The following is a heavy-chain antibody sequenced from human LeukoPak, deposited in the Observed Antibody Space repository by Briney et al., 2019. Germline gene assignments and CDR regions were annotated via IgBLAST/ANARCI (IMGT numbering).Heavy chain of an antibody. CDR3: ARDISWNYMDL. CDR2: ISHDGGTA. J-gene: IGHJ4*02. Sequence: PGRSLRLSCTVFGFTLTNYGIHWVRQAPGKGLEWVAVISHDGGTAHYAGSVKGRFTISRDTSKNTLYLQMNTMGPEDTAVYYCARDISWNYMDLWGQGTLVTVSS. D-gene: IGHD6-13*01. V-gene: IGHV3-30-3*01. CDR1: GFTLTNYG.